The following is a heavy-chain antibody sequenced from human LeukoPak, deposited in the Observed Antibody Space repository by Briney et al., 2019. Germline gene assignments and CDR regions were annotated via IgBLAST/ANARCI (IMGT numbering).Heavy chain of an antibody. Sequence: ASVKVSCKASGYTFTSYYMHWVRQAPGLGLEWMGIINPSGGSTSYAQKFQGRVTMTRDTSTSTVYTELSSLRSEDTAVYYCARNPLPTYQLPEWFDYRGQGTRVTVSS. CDR2: INPSGGST. V-gene: IGHV1-46*01. CDR3: ARNPLPTYQLPEWFDY. CDR1: GYTFTSYY. J-gene: IGHJ4*02. D-gene: IGHD2-2*01.